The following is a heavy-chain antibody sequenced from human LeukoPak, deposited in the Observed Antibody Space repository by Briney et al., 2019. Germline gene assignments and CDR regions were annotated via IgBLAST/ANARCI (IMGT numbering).Heavy chain of an antibody. CDR1: EFTSSAFW. CDR2: INKDGTEK. D-gene: IGHD2-8*02. CDR3: AIFAGAVPGNLLL. J-gene: IGHJ6*04. Sequence: PGGSLRLSCAASEFTSSAFWMTWVRRPPGKGPEWVANINKDGTEKEYVDSVKGRFSIFRDNAKNSVFLQMNSLRAEDTAVYYCAIFAGAVPGNLLLWGKGTTVIVSA. V-gene: IGHV3-7*01.